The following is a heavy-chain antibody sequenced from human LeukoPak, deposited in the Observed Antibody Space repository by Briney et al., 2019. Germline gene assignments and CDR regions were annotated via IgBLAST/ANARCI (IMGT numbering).Heavy chain of an antibody. CDR2: ISAYNGDT. J-gene: IGHJ4*02. CDR3: ARQLNRGYGDYVDN. Sequence: GASVKVSCKASGYTFTSCDINWARQAPGQGLEWMGWISAYNGDTKYAEKFQGRVIMTTDTSTSTAYMEVWSLRSDDTAVYYCARQLNRGYGDYVDNWGQGTLVTVSS. CDR1: GYTFTSCD. V-gene: IGHV1-18*01. D-gene: IGHD4-17*01.